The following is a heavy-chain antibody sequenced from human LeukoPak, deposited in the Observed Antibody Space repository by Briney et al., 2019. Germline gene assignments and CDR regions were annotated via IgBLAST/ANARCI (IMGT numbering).Heavy chain of an antibody. D-gene: IGHD3-22*01. J-gene: IGHJ4*02. Sequence: ASVKVSCKVSGYTLTELSMHWVRQAPGKGLEWMGGFDPEDGETIYAQKFQGRVTMTEDTSTDTAHMELSSLRSEDTAVYYCARGTYYYDSSGYSPHFDYWGQGTLVTVSS. CDR2: FDPEDGET. CDR3: ARGTYYYDSSGYSPHFDY. V-gene: IGHV1-24*01. CDR1: GYTLTELS.